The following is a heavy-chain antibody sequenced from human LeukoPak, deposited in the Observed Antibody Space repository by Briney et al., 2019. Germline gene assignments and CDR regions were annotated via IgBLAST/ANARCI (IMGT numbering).Heavy chain of an antibody. D-gene: IGHD3-10*01. CDR1: GFTFSDYY. J-gene: IGHJ4*02. Sequence: PGGSLRLSCAASGFTFSDYYMSWIRQAPGKGLEWVSFLSSSSSYTNYADSVKGRFTISRDNAKNSLYLQMNSLRAEDTAVYYCARDLSPVVRASPMGYWGQGTLVTVSS. V-gene: IGHV3-11*06. CDR3: ARDLSPVVRASPMGY. CDR2: LSSSSSYT.